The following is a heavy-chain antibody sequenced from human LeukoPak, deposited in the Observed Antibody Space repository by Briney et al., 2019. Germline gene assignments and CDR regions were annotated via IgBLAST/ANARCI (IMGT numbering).Heavy chain of an antibody. CDR1: KYTFTNYY. Sequence: GASVKVSCKASKYTFTNYYIHWVRQAPGQGPEWMGWINPTTGVTNYAQMFQGRVTMTRDTSITTAYMDLSRLTSDDTAIYFCATDTPPYCNGGSCYFDWGQGTLVTVSS. CDR3: ATDTPPYCNGGSCYFD. D-gene: IGHD2-15*01. CDR2: INPTTGVT. V-gene: IGHV1-2*02. J-gene: IGHJ4*02.